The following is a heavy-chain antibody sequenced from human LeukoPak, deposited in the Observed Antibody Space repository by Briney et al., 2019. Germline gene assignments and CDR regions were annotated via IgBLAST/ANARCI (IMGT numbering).Heavy chain of an antibody. J-gene: IGHJ4*02. CDR1: GYSISSGYY. D-gene: IGHD4-11*01. CDR3: ARDPAAYSNDAHDFDY. Sequence: SETLSLTCAVSGYSISSGYYWGWIRQPPGKGLEWIGYIYYSGSTYSNPSLKSRVTISVDTSKNQFSLKLSSVTAADTAGYYCARDPAAYSNDAHDFDYWGQGTLVTVFS. CDR2: IYYSGST. V-gene: IGHV4-30-4*08.